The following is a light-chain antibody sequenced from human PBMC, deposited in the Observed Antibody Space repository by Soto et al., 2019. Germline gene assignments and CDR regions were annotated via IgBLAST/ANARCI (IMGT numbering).Light chain of an antibody. V-gene: IGLV2-23*01. CDR1: SSDVGSYNL. J-gene: IGLJ1*01. Sequence: LTQPASVSGSPGQSITIACTGTSSDVGSYNLVSWYQQHPGKAPKLMIYEGSKRPSGVSNRFSGSKSGNTASLTISGLQAEDEADYYCCSYAGSSTLYVFGTGTKVTVL. CDR2: EGS. CDR3: CSYAGSSTLYV.